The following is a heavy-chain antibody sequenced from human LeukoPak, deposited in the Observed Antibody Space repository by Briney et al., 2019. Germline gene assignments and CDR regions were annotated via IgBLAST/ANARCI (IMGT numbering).Heavy chain of an antibody. D-gene: IGHD3-22*01. V-gene: IGHV4-59*01. Sequence: SETLSLTCTVSGGSISSYYWSWIRQPPGKGLEWLGYIYDSGSTNYHTSLKSRVTISVDTSKNQFSLKLSSVTAADTAVFYCASLTTADAFDIWGQGTMVTVSS. CDR1: GGSISSYY. CDR2: IYDSGST. CDR3: ASLTTADAFDI. J-gene: IGHJ3*02.